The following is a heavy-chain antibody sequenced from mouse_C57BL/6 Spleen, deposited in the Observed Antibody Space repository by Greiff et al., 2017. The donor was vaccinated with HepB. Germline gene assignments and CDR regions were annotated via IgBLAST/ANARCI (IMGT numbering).Heavy chain of an antibody. Sequence: LVKPGASVKIPCKASGYTFTDYNMDWVKQSHGKSLEWIGDINPNNGGTIYNQKFKGKATLTVDKSSSTAYMELRSLTSEDTAVYYCARKEGYYYGSSYGWFAYWGQGTLVTVSA. V-gene: IGHV1-18*01. J-gene: IGHJ3*01. CDR3: ARKEGYYYGSSYGWFAY. D-gene: IGHD1-1*01. CDR2: INPNNGGT. CDR1: GYTFTDYN.